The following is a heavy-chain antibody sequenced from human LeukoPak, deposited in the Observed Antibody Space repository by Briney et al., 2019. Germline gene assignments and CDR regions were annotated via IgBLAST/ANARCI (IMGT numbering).Heavy chain of an antibody. CDR1: GGSIRSYY. J-gene: IGHJ4*02. CDR3: ARVSMTAVSYYFDY. V-gene: IGHV4-59*01. CDR2: IYYSGST. D-gene: IGHD4-11*01. Sequence: SETLSLTCTVYGGSIRSYYWSWIRQPPGKGLEWIGYIYYSGSTNYNPSLKGRVTISVDTSKNQFSLKLSSVTAADTAVYYCARVSMTAVSYYFDYWGQGTLVTVSS.